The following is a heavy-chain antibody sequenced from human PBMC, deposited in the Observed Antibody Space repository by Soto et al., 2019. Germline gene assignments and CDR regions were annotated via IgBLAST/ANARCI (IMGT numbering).Heavy chain of an antibody. J-gene: IGHJ5*02. Sequence: QVQLVQSGAEVKKPGSSVKVSCKASGGTFSSYTISWVRQAPGQGLEWMGRIIPILDIANYAQKFQGRVTITADKSTSTAYMELSSLRSEDTAVYYCARGYCSSTSCHASGPNWFDPWGQGTLVTVSS. D-gene: IGHD2-2*01. CDR1: GGTFSSYT. CDR3: ARGYCSSTSCHASGPNWFDP. V-gene: IGHV1-69*02. CDR2: IIPILDIA.